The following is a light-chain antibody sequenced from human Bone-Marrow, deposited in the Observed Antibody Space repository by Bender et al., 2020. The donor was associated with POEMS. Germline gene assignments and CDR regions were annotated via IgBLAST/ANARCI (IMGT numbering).Light chain of an antibody. V-gene: IGLV2-23*01. CDR1: SSDVGTYSL. Sequence: QSALTQPASVSGSPGQSITISCTGTSSDVGTYSLVSWYQQHPGKAPKLMIYEGIKRPSGVSNRFSGSKSGYTPSLTISGLQAEDEADYYCSSYERGGWVFGGGTKVTVL. CDR3: SSYERGGWV. CDR2: EGI. J-gene: IGLJ3*02.